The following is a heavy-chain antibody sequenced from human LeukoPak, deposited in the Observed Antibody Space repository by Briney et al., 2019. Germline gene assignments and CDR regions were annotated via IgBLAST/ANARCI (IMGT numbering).Heavy chain of an antibody. D-gene: IGHD2-15*01. CDR1: GFTFSSFG. J-gene: IGHJ6*03. CDR2: ISGSGGTT. CDR3: PKSEMYCYGGICCPFYYMDV. V-gene: IGHV3-23*01. Sequence: QSGGSLRLSCAASGFTFSSFGMRWVRQAPGKGLEWVSAISGSGGTTYYADSVKGRFTISRDNSKKTMYLQMKSLRAEDTAVYYCPKSEMYCYGGICCPFYYMDVWGKGTTVTVSS.